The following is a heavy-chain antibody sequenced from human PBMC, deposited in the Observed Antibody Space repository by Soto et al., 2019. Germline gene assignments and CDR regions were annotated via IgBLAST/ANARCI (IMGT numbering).Heavy chain of an antibody. CDR2: TIPIFSVT. Sequence: QVQLVQSGAEVKKPGSSVKVSCKASGGTFGRFSISWVRQAPGQGLEWMGGTIPIFSVTKYAQKYQGRLIITADESTKTAYMELTSLRSDDTAIYYCASNSQSCSGGSCYAYWGQGTLLTVSS. CDR3: ASNSQSCSGGSCYAY. CDR1: GGTFGRFS. V-gene: IGHV1-69*01. D-gene: IGHD2-15*01. J-gene: IGHJ4*02.